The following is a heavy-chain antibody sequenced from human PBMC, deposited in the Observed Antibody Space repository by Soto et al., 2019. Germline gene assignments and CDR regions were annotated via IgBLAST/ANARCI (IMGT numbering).Heavy chain of an antibody. Sequence: QVQLQQWGAELLKPSETLSLTCVVNGASFGPYXWGXXXXXXXXXKGLEWIGESNHRGDNNYNPSLKSRVTIAIDTPDSQFSLSLNSVTAADTAVYFCVGISSLGTVLYWGQGTLVTVSS. D-gene: IGHD2-8*02. CDR1: GASFGPYX. J-gene: IGHJ4*02. CDR3: VGISSLGTVLY. V-gene: IGHV4-34*01. CDR2: SNHRGDN.